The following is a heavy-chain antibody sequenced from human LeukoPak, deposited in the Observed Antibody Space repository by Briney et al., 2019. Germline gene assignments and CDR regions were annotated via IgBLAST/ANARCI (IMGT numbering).Heavy chain of an antibody. V-gene: IGHV1-18*01. D-gene: IGHD3-22*01. Sequence: GASVKVSCKASGYTFTSYGISWVRQAPGQGLEWMGWISAYSGNTNYAQKLQGRVTMTTDTSTSTAYMELRSLRSDDTAVYYCARVSSVYYYDSSGYPNYFDYWGQGTLVTVSS. CDR3: ARVSSVYYYDSSGYPNYFDY. CDR2: ISAYSGNT. CDR1: GYTFTSYG. J-gene: IGHJ4*02.